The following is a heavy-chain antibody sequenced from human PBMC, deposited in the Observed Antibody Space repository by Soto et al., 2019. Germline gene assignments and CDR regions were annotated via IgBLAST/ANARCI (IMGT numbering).Heavy chain of an antibody. D-gene: IGHD4-17*01. J-gene: IGHJ4*02. CDR3: ARGDPYGDYDDY. V-gene: IGHV4-59*01. CDR1: GGTISSYY. Sequence: PSETLSLTCTVSGGTISSYYWSWIRQPPGKGLEWIGYIYYSGSTNYNPSLKSRVTISVDASKNQFSLKLSSVTAADTAVYYCARGDPYGDYDDYWGQGSLVTVSS. CDR2: IYYSGST.